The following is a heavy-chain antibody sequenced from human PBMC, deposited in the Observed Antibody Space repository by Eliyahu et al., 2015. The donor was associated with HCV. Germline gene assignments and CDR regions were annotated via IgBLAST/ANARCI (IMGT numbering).Heavy chain of an antibody. CDR2: FNPDSGGA. V-gene: IGHV1-2*02. Sequence: QVQLVQSGAEVKKAGAXVXVSCKPSGYTXXDYYXXWVRQAPGQGLEWMGWFNPDSGGANYAQKFQGRVTMTRDTSMSTASLDMSSLKSDDTAVYYCARGRREIAEDWYFDFWGRGTLVTVSS. D-gene: IGHD2-15*01. CDR3: ARGRREIAEDWYFDF. CDR1: GYTXXDYY. J-gene: IGHJ2*01.